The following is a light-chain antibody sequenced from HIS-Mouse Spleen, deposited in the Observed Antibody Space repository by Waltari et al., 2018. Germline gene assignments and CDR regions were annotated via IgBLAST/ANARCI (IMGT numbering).Light chain of an antibody. Sequence: AIRMTQSPSSFSASTGDRVTITCRASQGISSYLAWYQQKPGKAPKRLIYAASTLQSGVPSRFSGSGSGTDFTLTISCLQSEDFATYYCQQYYSYPLTFGPGTKVDIK. J-gene: IGKJ3*01. CDR3: QQYYSYPLT. CDR1: QGISSY. V-gene: IGKV1-8*01. CDR2: AAS.